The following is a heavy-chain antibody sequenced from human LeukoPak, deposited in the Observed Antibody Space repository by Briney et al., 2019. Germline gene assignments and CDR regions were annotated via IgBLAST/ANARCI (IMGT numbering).Heavy chain of an antibody. V-gene: IGHV3-21*01. Sequence: GGSLRLSCSASGFTFSSYSMNWVRQAPGKGLEWVSSITSSSSYIFYADSVKGRFTISRDNVNNMLYLHMNSLRAEDTAVYYCASFGISWRSSYWGQGTLVTVSS. CDR2: ITSSSSYI. CDR1: GFTFSSYS. D-gene: IGHD2-21*01. CDR3: ASFGISWRSSY. J-gene: IGHJ4*02.